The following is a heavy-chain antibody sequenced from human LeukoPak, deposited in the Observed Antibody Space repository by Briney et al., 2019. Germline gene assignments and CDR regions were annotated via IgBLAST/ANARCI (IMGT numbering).Heavy chain of an antibody. CDR2: INYGGST. D-gene: IGHD1-1*01. V-gene: IGHV4-39*01. CDR1: GGSISSSSYY. Sequence: SETLSLTCNVSGGSISSSSYYWGWIRQPPGKGLEWIGSINYGGSTYCNPSLKSRLTLSVDTSKNQFSLKLSSVTAADAAVYYCARGTRNWNDVVSFDYWGQGTLVTVSS. CDR3: ARGTRNWNDVVSFDY. J-gene: IGHJ4*02.